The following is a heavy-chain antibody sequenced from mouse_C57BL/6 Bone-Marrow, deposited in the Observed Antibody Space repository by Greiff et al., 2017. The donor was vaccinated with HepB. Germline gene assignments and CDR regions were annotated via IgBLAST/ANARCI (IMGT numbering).Heavy chain of an antibody. Sequence: DVKLVESGGGLVQPGGSLSLSCAASGFTFTDYYMSWVRQPPGKALEWLGFIRNKANGYTTEYSASVKGRFTISRDNSQSILYLQMNALRAEDSATYYCARSPPLRWSRSYWYFDVWGRGTTVTVSS. D-gene: IGHD2-1*01. V-gene: IGHV7-3*01. J-gene: IGHJ1*03. CDR3: ARSPPLRWSRSYWYFDV. CDR1: GFTFTDYY. CDR2: IRNKANGYTT.